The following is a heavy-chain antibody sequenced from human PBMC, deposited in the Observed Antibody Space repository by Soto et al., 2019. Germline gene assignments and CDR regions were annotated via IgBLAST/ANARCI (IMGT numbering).Heavy chain of an antibody. CDR1: GGSFSGYY. J-gene: IGHJ6*03. V-gene: IGHV4-34*01. D-gene: IGHD3-10*01. CDR2: INHSGST. CDR3: ARRGIVVRGVLYYYYMDV. Sequence: SETLSLTCAVYGGSFSGYYWSWIRQPPGKGLEWIGEINHSGSTNYNPSLKSRVTISVDTSKNQFSLKLSSVTAADTAVYYCARRGIVVRGVLYYYYMDVWGKGTTVTVSS.